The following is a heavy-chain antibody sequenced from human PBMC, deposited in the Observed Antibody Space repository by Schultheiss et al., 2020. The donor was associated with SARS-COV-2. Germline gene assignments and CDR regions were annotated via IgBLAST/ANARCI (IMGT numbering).Heavy chain of an antibody. V-gene: IGHV4-4*07. Sequence: SETLSLTCTVSGGSISSYYWSWIRQPAGKGLEWIGRIYYSGSTYYNPSLKSRVTISVDTSKNQFSLKLSSVTAADTAVYYCARFGYSSGWFDYWGQGTLVTVSS. CDR2: IYYSGST. D-gene: IGHD6-19*01. CDR3: ARFGYSSGWFDY. CDR1: GGSISSYY. J-gene: IGHJ4*02.